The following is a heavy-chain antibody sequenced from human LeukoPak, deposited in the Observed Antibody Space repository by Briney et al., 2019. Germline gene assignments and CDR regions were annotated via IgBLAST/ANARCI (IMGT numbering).Heavy chain of an antibody. J-gene: IGHJ4*02. CDR2: IYTSGST. V-gene: IGHV4-61*02. CDR1: GGSISSGSYY. CDR3: ARDSRGYSSSLSYPQG. Sequence: PSETLSLTCTVSGGSISSGSYYWSWIRQPAGKGLEWIGRIYTSGSTNYNPSLKSRVTISVDTSQNQFSLKLSSVTAADTAVYYCARDSRGYSSSLSYPQGWGQGTLVTVSS. D-gene: IGHD6-13*01.